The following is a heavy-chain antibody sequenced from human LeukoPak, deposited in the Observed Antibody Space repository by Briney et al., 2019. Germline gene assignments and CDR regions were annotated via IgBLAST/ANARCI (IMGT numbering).Heavy chain of an antibody. D-gene: IGHD6-13*01. CDR2: ISAYNGNT. Sequence: GASVKVSCKASGYTFTSYGISWVRQAPGQGLEWMGWISAYNGNTNYAQKLQGRVTMTTDTSTSTAYMELRSLRSDDTAVYYCARPSGYSSSYDNWFDPWGQGTLVTVSS. V-gene: IGHV1-18*01. CDR1: GYTFTSYG. CDR3: ARPSGYSSSYDNWFDP. J-gene: IGHJ5*02.